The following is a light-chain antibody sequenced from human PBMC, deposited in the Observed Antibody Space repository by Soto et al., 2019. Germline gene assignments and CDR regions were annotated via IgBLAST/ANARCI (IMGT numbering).Light chain of an antibody. Sequence: SVWTHSPGTLSLSPGERATLSVRAVQSVSSNYLAWYQQKPGQAPRLLIYGASTRATGIPDRFSGSGSGTDFTLTISRLEPEDSAVYYCQQYGSSPTWTFGQGTKVDIK. CDR2: GAS. J-gene: IGKJ1*01. V-gene: IGKV3-20*01. CDR1: QSVSSNY. CDR3: QQYGSSPTWT.